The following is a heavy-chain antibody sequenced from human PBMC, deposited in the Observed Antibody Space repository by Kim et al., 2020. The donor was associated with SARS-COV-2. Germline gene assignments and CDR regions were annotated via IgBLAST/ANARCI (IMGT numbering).Heavy chain of an antibody. J-gene: IGHJ5*02. D-gene: IGHD4-4*01. V-gene: IGHV3-23*01. Sequence: DSVKGRFTISRDNSKNTLYLQMNSLRAEDTAVYYCAKDDYSNYFGWFDPWGQGTLVTVSS. CDR3: AKDDYSNYFGWFDP.